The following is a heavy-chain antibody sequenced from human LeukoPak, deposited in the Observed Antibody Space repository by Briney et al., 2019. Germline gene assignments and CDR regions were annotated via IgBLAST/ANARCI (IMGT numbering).Heavy chain of an antibody. CDR1: GFTFSSYW. J-gene: IGHJ5*02. CDR3: AKDRSLNWFDP. V-gene: IGHV3-33*06. Sequence: GGSLRLSCAASGFTFSSYWMHWVRQAPGKGLEWVAVIWYDGSNKYYADSVKGRFTISRDNSKNTLYLQMNSLRAEDTAVYYCAKDRSLNWFDPWGQGTLVTVSS. CDR2: IWYDGSNK.